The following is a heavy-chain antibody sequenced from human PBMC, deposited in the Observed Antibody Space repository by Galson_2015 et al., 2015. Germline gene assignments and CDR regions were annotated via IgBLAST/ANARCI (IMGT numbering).Heavy chain of an antibody. CDR3: ARDLPRRLDAFEI. V-gene: IGHV3-53*01. J-gene: IGHJ3*02. CDR2: IYSGGST. CDR1: GFTVSSNY. Sequence: SLRLSCAASGFTVSSNYMRWVRQAPGKGLEWVSVIYSGGSTYYADSVKVRFTISRDNSKNTLYLQMNSLRAEDTAVYYCARDLPRRLDAFEIWGQGTMVTVSS.